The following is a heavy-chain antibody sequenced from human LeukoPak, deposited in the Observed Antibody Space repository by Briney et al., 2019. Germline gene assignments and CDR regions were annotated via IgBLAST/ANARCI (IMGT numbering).Heavy chain of an antibody. CDR2: ISWSSGSI. Sequence: GRSLRLSCAASGFTFDDYAMHWVRQAPGKGLEWVSGISWSSGSIGYADSVKGRFTISRDNAKNSLYLQMNSLRAEDTALYYCAASSAVAAHFDYWGQGTLVTVSS. CDR3: AASSAVAAHFDY. J-gene: IGHJ4*02. D-gene: IGHD6-19*01. V-gene: IGHV3-9*01. CDR1: GFTFDDYA.